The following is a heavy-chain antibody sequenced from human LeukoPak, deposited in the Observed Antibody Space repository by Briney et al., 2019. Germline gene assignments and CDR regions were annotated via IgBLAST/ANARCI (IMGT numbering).Heavy chain of an antibody. Sequence: GGSLRLSCAASGFTVSRNYVSWFRQARGKGLEWVSVMDSGGTIYYADSVKGRFTISRDNTENTLYLQMNSLRAEDTAVYYCGREVGSGYVDFGGQGPGVTVSS. V-gene: IGHV3-53*01. J-gene: IGHJ4*02. CDR1: GFTVSRNY. CDR2: MDSGGTI. D-gene: IGHD3-10*01. CDR3: GREVGSGYVDF.